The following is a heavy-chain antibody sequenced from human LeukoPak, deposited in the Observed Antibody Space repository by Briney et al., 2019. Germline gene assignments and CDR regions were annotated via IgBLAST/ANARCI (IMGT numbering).Heavy chain of an antibody. D-gene: IGHD3-16*01. J-gene: IGHJ3*02. CDR2: ISNGGNYA. V-gene: IGHV3-11*05. Sequence: KPGGSLRLSCATYGFSFSDYYMTWIRQAPGKGLEWISYISNGGNYAKYADSVKGRFTIYRDNAKNSVFLQMNSLRADDTAVYYCAREGSGLFGIDIWGQGTMVTVSS. CDR3: AREGSGLFGIDI. CDR1: GFSFSDYY.